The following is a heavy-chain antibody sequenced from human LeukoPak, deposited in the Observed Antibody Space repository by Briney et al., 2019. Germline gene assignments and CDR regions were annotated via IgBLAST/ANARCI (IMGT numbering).Heavy chain of an antibody. CDR1: GFTFSSYS. CDR3: ARDPVAGHFDY. D-gene: IGHD6-19*01. Sequence: GGSLRLSCAASGFTFSSYSMNWVRQAPGKGLEWVSSISSSSSYIYYADSVKGRFTISRDNAKNSLYLQMNSPRAEDTAVYYCARDPVAGHFDYWGQGTLVTVSS. CDR2: ISSSSSYI. J-gene: IGHJ4*02. V-gene: IGHV3-21*01.